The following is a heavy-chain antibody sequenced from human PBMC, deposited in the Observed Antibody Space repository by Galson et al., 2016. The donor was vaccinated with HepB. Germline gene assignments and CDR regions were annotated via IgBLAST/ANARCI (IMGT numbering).Heavy chain of an antibody. D-gene: IGHD3-16*01. V-gene: IGHV4-59*11. Sequence: ETLSLTCTVSGASISAHYWSWIRQPPGKGLEWIGYIYDSGSTNYNSSLNSRVTISRDTYKNQFTLKLTSVTAADTAVCYCARRLGRDVANYHYYSLDVWGQGTTVTVSS. CDR1: GASISAHY. CDR2: IYDSGST. J-gene: IGHJ6*02. CDR3: ARRLGRDVANYHYYSLDV.